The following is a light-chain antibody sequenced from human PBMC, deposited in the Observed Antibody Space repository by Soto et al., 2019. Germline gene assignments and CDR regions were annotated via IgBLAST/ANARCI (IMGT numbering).Light chain of an antibody. V-gene: IGKV3-20*01. J-gene: IGKJ1*01. Sequence: EIVLTQSPGTLSLSPGERATLSCRASQSVSSSYLAWYQQKPGQAPRLLIYGASSRATDIPDRFSGSGSGTDLTLTISRLEPEDFAVNYCQQYGSSPPGTFGQGTEVEIK. CDR2: GAS. CDR3: QQYGSSPPGT. CDR1: QSVSSSY.